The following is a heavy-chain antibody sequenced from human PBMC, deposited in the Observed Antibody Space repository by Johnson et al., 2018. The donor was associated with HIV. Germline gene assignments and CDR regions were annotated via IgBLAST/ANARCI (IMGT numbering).Heavy chain of an antibody. V-gene: IGHV3-33*06. CDR1: GFTFSSYG. CDR2: IWYDGSNK. D-gene: IGHD6-6*01. CDR3: AKDPNRWEQLAYAFDI. Sequence: VQLVESGGGVVQPGRSLRLSCAASGFTFSSYGMHWVRQAPGKGLEWVAVIWYDGSNKYYADSVKGRFTISRDNSKNTLNLQMNSLRAEDTAVYYCAKDPNRWEQLAYAFDIWGQGTMVTVSS. J-gene: IGHJ3*02.